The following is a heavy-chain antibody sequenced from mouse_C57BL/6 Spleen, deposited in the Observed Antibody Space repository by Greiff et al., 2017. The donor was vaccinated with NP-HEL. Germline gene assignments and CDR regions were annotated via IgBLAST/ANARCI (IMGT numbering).Heavy chain of an antibody. CDR1: GYTFTSYW. CDR2: IDPSDSYT. CDR3: ARERYSNYEGDAMDY. D-gene: IGHD2-5*01. Sequence: QVQLQQPGAELVMPGASVKLSCKASGYTFTSYWMHWVKQRPGQGLEWIGEIDPSDSYTNYNQKFKGKSTLTVDKSSSTAYMQLSSLTSEDSAVYYCARERYSNYEGDAMDYWGQGTSVTVSS. J-gene: IGHJ4*01. V-gene: IGHV1-69*01.